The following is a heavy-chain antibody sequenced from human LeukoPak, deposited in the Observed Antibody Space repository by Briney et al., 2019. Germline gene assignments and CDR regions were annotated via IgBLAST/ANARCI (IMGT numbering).Heavy chain of an antibody. Sequence: SVKVSCKASGGTFSSYAISWVRQAPGQGLEWMGGIIPIFGTANYAQKFQGRVTITADKSTSTAYMELSSLRSEDTAVYYCARRRADTAMVNQLELDYWGQGTLVTVSS. CDR1: GGTFSSYA. CDR2: IIPIFGTA. V-gene: IGHV1-69*06. CDR3: ARRRADTAMVNQLELDY. D-gene: IGHD5-18*01. J-gene: IGHJ4*02.